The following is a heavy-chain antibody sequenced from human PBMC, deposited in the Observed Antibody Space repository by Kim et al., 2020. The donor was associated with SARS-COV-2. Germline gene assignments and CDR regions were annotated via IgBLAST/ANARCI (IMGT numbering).Heavy chain of an antibody. CDR1: GFTFSSYA. Sequence: GGSLRLSCAASGFTFSSYAMSWVRQAPGKGLEWVSAISGSGGSTYYADSVKGRFTISRDNSKNTLYLQRNSLRAEDTAVYYCAKTTMVRGGPYYGMDVWGQGTTVTVSS. V-gene: IGHV3-23*01. CDR2: ISGSGGST. CDR3: AKTTMVRGGPYYGMDV. D-gene: IGHD3-10*01. J-gene: IGHJ6*02.